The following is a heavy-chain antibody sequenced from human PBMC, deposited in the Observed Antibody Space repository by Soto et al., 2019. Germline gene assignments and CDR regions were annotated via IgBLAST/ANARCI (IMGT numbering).Heavy chain of an antibody. D-gene: IGHD2-21*02. Sequence: SETLSLTCTVSGGSISSYYWSWIRQPPGKGLEWIGYIYYSGSTYYNPSLKSRVTISVDTSKNQFSLKLSSVTAADTAVYYCARALRAYCGGDCYSAYFDYWGQGTLVTVSS. CDR3: ARALRAYCGGDCYSAYFDY. V-gene: IGHV4-59*01. J-gene: IGHJ4*02. CDR2: IYYSGST. CDR1: GGSISSYY.